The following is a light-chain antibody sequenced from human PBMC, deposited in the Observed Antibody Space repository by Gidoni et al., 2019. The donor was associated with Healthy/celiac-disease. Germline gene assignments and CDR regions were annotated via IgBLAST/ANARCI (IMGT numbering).Light chain of an antibody. CDR2: GAS. V-gene: IGKV3-20*01. CDR1: QSVSSSY. Sequence: ETVLTQAPGTLSLSQGARATLSCRASQSVSSSYLAWYQQKPGQAPRLLIYGASSRATGLPDSFSGSGSGTELTLTISRLEPEDFAVYYCQQYGSSPETFGQGTKVEIK. CDR3: QQYGSSPET. J-gene: IGKJ1*01.